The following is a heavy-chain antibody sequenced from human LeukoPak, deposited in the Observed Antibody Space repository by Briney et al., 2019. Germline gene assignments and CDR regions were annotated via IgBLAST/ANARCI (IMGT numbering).Heavy chain of an antibody. CDR1: GGTFGTYA. Sequence: ASVKVSCKTSGGTFGTYAFSWVRQAPGQGLEWMGRIIPIFGRVHYAQKFQGRVTITADKSTSTAYMELSSLRSEDTAVYYCARRGDYNTSPLDSRGQGTLVTVSS. J-gene: IGHJ4*02. CDR3: ARRGDYNTSPLDS. V-gene: IGHV1-69*04. D-gene: IGHD3-10*01. CDR2: IIPIFGRV.